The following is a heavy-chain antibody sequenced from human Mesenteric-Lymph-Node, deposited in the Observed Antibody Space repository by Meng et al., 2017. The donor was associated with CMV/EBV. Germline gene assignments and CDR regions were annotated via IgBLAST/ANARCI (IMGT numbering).Heavy chain of an antibody. V-gene: IGHV3-48*04. J-gene: IGHJ4*02. CDR2: ISSSSSTI. Sequence: GGSLRLSCAASGFTFSSYSMNWVRQAPGKGLEWVSYISSSSSTIYYADSVKGRFTISRDNAKNSLYLQMNSLRAEDTAVYYCARDKGHCTNGVCYGPAYYFDYWGQGTLVTVSS. D-gene: IGHD2-8*01. CDR1: GFTFSSYS. CDR3: ARDKGHCTNGVCYGPAYYFDY.